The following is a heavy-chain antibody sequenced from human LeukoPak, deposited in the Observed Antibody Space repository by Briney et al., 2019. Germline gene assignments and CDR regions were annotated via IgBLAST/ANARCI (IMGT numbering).Heavy chain of an antibody. V-gene: IGHV1-46*01. Sequence: ASVKVSCKASGYTFSSYYMHWVRQAPGQGLEWMGIINHSGGSTKYAQKLQGRVTMTSDTSTSTVYMELSSLRSEDTAVYYCARDDSSGPQVYWGQGTLVTVSS. D-gene: IGHD3-22*01. J-gene: IGHJ4*02. CDR1: GYTFSSYY. CDR3: ARDDSSGPQVY. CDR2: INHSGGST.